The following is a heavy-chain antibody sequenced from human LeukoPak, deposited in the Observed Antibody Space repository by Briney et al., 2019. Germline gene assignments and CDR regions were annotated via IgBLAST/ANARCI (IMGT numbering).Heavy chain of an antibody. CDR1: GGSFSGYH. CDR3: ARGRHDITMIVVVMTSVSYFLDV. V-gene: IGHV4-34*01. Sequence: AETLSLTCASYGGSFSGYHWTWTRQSPGKGLEWIGDINRSGSTYYNASLNIRPTISVDTSKNQFSLKLRSVTAADTAVDYCARGRHDITMIVVVMTSVSYFLDVWGKGTTVTVS. CDR2: INRSGST. J-gene: IGHJ6*03. D-gene: IGHD3-22*01.